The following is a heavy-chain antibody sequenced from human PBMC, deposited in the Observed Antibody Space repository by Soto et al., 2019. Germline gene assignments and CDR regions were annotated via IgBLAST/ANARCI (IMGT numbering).Heavy chain of an antibody. Sequence: SETLSLTCAVYGGSFSGYYWSWIRQPPGKGLEWIGEINHSGSTYYNPSLKSRVTISVDRSKNQFSLKLSSVTAADTAVYCCARVQSPWGQGTLVTVSS. CDR3: ARVQSP. V-gene: IGHV4-34*01. J-gene: IGHJ5*02. CDR2: INHSGST. CDR1: GGSFSGYY.